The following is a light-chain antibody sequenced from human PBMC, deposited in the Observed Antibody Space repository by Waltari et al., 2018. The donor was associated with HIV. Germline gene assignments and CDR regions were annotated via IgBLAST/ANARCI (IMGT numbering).Light chain of an antibody. J-gene: IGKJ1*01. CDR3: QHYDNWPPWT. CDR2: DAS. V-gene: IGKV3-15*01. CDR1: QSASSK. Sequence: EIVMTQSPATLSASPGERATLSCRASQSASSKLAWYQQKPGQAPRLLIYDASTRAPGIPDRFSGSVAETEFTLTISSLQSEDVAVYYCQHYDNWPPWTFGQGTKLDIK.